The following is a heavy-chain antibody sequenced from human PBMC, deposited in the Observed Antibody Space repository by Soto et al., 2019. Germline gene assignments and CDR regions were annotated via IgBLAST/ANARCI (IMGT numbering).Heavy chain of an antibody. Sequence: ASVKVSCKASGYTFTNNDVSWVRQATGQGLEWMGWMNPGSGDTGYAQKFQGRVTMTRDISIATAYMELNSLTSEDAAIYYCARMESFGSLNWFDPWGQGTLVTVSS. J-gene: IGHJ5*02. V-gene: IGHV1-8*01. CDR2: MNPGSGDT. CDR3: ARMESFGSLNWFDP. CDR1: GYTFTNND. D-gene: IGHD5-18*01.